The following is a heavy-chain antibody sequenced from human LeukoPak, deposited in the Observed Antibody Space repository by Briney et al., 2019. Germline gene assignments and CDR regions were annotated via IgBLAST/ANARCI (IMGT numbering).Heavy chain of an antibody. D-gene: IGHD3-10*01. CDR2: IIPIFGTA. J-gene: IGHJ3*02. Sequence: SVKVSCKASGGTFSIYAISWVRQAPGQGLEWMGGIIPIFGTANYAQKFQGRVTITADESTSTAYMELSSLRSEDTAVYYCARKITMVRGLGAFDIWGQGTMVTVSS. CDR1: GGTFSIYA. V-gene: IGHV1-69*01. CDR3: ARKITMVRGLGAFDI.